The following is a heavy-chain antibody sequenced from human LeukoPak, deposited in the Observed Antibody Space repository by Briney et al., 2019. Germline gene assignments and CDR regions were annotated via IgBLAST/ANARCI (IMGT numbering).Heavy chain of an antibody. CDR3: ARRERSGTDWLFAY. D-gene: IGHD3-9*01. J-gene: IGHJ4*02. V-gene: IGHV4-34*01. CDR1: GVSFSDYY. Sequence: SETLSLTCAVYGVSFSDYYWSWIRQSPEKGLEWIGEIHHSGNTNYNPSLKSRVIISVDTSKNQFSLQFNSVTAADTAVYYCARRERSGTDWLFAYWGQGTPVTVSS. CDR2: IHHSGNT.